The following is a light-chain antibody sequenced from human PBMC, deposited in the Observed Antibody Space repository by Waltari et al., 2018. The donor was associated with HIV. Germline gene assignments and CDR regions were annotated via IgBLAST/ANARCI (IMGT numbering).Light chain of an antibody. Sequence: DIQMTQSPSSLSASVGDRITLTCRASQIISSNLNWYQQRAGKAPKLLIYAASSLESAVPSRFSGGGSGTDFTLTISSLQPEDFGSYYCQQTYSTPWTFGQGTKVEFK. CDR2: AAS. V-gene: IGKV1-39*01. J-gene: IGKJ1*01. CDR3: QQTYSTPWT. CDR1: QIISSN.